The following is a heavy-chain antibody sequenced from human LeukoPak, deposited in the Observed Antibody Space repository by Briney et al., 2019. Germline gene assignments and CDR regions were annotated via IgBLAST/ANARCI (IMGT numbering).Heavy chain of an antibody. CDR3: ARERESSGWYPYYFDY. Sequence: GGSLRLSCAASGFTVSSNYMSWVRQAPGKGLEWVSVIYSGGSTYYADSVKGRFTISRDNSKNTLYLRMNSLRAEDTAVYYCARERESSGWYPYYFDYWGQGTLVTVSS. CDR1: GFTVSSNY. CDR2: IYSGGST. V-gene: IGHV3-53*01. J-gene: IGHJ4*02. D-gene: IGHD6-19*01.